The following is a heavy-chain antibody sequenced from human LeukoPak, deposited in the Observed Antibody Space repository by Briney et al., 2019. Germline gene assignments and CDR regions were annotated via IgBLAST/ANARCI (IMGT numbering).Heavy chain of an antibody. V-gene: IGHV3-30*04. Sequence: GGSLRLSCAATGFTFSNFAMHWVRQAPGKGLEWVAVVSYDGSYKYYADSVKGRFTISRDNSKNTLYLQMNSLRAEDTAVYYCARAPGYGAAYYFDYWGQGTPVTVSS. D-gene: IGHD1-1*01. CDR2: VSYDGSYK. CDR3: ARAPGYGAAYYFDY. CDR1: GFTFSNFA. J-gene: IGHJ4*02.